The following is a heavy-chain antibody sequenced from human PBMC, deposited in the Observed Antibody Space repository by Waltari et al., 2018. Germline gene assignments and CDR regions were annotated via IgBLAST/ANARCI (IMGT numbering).Heavy chain of an antibody. Sequence: EVQLLASGGGLVQPGGSLRLSCAASGFTFSSYAMSWVRQAPGRGLEWVSAISGSGGSTYYADSVKGRFTISRDKSKNTLYLQMNSLRAEDTAVYYCAKVDYYDSSGYYDYWGQGTLVTVSS. V-gene: IGHV3-23*01. J-gene: IGHJ4*02. CDR1: GFTFSSYA. D-gene: IGHD3-22*01. CDR2: ISGSGGST. CDR3: AKVDYYDSSGYYDY.